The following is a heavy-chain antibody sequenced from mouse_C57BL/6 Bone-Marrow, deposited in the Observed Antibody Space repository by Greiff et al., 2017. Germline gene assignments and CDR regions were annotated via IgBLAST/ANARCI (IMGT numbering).Heavy chain of an antibody. V-gene: IGHV5-6*01. D-gene: IGHD2-4*01. Sequence: EVMLVESGGDLVKPGGSLKLSCAASGFTFSSYGMSWVRQTPDKRLEWVATISSGGSYTYYPDSVKGRFTISRDNAKNTLYLQMSSLKSEDTAMYYCARQGLDYFDYWGQGTTLTVSS. J-gene: IGHJ2*01. CDR1: GFTFSSYG. CDR3: ARQGLDYFDY. CDR2: ISSGGSYT.